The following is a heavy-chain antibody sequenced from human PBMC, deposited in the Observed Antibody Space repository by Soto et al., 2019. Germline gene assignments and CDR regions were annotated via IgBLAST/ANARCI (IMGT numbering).Heavy chain of an antibody. CDR2: ISSSSSYL. V-gene: IGHV3-21*01. Sequence: EVQLVESGGGLVKPGGSLRLSCAASGFTFSSYSMNWVRQAPGKGLEWVSSISSSSSYLYYADSVKGRFTISRDNAKNSLYLQMNSLRAEDTAVYYCARDFSGYDSGRWGQGTLVTVSS. J-gene: IGHJ4*02. CDR3: ARDFSGYDSGR. D-gene: IGHD5-12*01. CDR1: GFTFSSYS.